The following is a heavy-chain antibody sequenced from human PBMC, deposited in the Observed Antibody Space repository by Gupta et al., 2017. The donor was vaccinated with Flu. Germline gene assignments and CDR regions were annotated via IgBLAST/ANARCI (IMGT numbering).Heavy chain of an antibody. CDR3: TTPFCTSCPRGDYFDY. V-gene: IGHV3-15*01. D-gene: IGHD2-2*01. CDR2: IKSKTDGGAI. J-gene: IGHJ4*02. Sequence: MSWVRQGPGKGLEWVGRIKSKTDGGAIDYAAPVKGRFTSSRDDSKNMVYLQMNSRKTEDTAVYYCTTPFCTSCPRGDYFDYWGQGALVTVSS.